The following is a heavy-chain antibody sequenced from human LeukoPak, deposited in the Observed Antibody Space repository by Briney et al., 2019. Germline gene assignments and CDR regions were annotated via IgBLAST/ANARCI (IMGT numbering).Heavy chain of an antibody. Sequence: SQTLSLTSAISGDSVSSNSATWNWIRQSPSRGLEWLGRTYRRSKWSNDYAVSLRGRISINPDTSKNQFSLQLNSVTPEDTAVYYCARGYGGATDCWGQGTLVTVSS. CDR3: ARGYGGATDC. CDR2: TYRRSKWSN. D-gene: IGHD3-16*01. CDR1: GDSVSSNSAT. V-gene: IGHV6-1*01. J-gene: IGHJ4*02.